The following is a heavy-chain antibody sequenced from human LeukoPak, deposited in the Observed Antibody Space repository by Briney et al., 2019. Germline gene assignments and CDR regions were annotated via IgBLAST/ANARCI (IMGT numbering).Heavy chain of an antibody. CDR3: ARDRVGGYVYFDY. V-gene: IGHV1-18*01. CDR1: GYTFTSYD. J-gene: IGHJ4*02. CDR2: MNPNSGNT. Sequence: ASVKVSCKASGYTFTSYDINWVRQATGQGLEWMGWMNPNSGNTNYAQKLQGRVTMTTDTSTSTAYMELRSLRSDDTAVYYCARDRVGGYVYFDYWGQGTLVTVSS. D-gene: IGHD5-12*01.